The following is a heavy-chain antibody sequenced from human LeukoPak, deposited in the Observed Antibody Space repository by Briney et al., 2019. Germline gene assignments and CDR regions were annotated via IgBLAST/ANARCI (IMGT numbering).Heavy chain of an antibody. V-gene: IGHV3-21*01. J-gene: IGHJ3*02. CDR3: ARVRFAGPQAFDI. Sequence: PGGSLRLSCAASGFTFSSYSMNWVRQAPGKGLDWVSSISSSRTYINYADSVKGRFTIYRDNAKNSMALQINSLRAEDTAVYYCARVRFAGPQAFDIWGQGTMVTVAS. CDR1: GFTFSSYS. CDR2: ISSSRTYI. D-gene: IGHD4/OR15-4a*01.